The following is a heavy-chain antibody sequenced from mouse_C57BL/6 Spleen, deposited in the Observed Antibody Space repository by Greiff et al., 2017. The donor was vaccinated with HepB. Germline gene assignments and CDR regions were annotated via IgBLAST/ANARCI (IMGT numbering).Heavy chain of an antibody. J-gene: IGHJ4*01. D-gene: IGHD3-3*01. V-gene: IGHV5-9-1*02. CDR2: ISSGGDYI. CDR3: TREGFVGYAMDY. CDR1: GFTFSSYA. Sequence: EVMLVESGEGLVKPGGSLKLSCAASGFTFSSYAMSWVRQTPEKRLEWVAYISSGGDYIYYADTVKGRFTISRDNARNTLYLQMSSLKSEDTAMYYCTREGFVGYAMDYWGQGTSVTVSS.